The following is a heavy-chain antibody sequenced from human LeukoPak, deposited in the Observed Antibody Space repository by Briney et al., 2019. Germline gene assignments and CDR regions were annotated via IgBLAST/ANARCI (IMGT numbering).Heavy chain of an antibody. V-gene: IGHV3-23*01. Sequence: GGSLRLSCAASGFTFSTYGMHWVRQAPGKGLEWVSAISGSGNSTYYADSVKGRFTISRDNSKNTLYLQMNSLSAEDTAVYYCAKAQYVSYGSGSNDRDVWGQGPPVPFSS. CDR3: AKAQYVSYGSGSNDRDV. CDR2: ISGSGNST. D-gene: IGHD3-10*01. CDR1: GFTFSTYG. J-gene: IGHJ6*02.